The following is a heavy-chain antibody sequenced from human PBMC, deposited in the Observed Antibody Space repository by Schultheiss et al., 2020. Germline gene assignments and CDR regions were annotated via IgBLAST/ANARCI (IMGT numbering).Heavy chain of an antibody. Sequence: GGSLRLSCAASGFTFSSYAMHWVRQAPGKGLEWVAVISYDGSNKYYADSVKGRFTISRDNSKNTLYLQMNSLRAEDTAVYYCARDTFTWGVTGPFDYWGQGTLVTVSS. V-gene: IGHV3-30*04. CDR3: ARDTFTWGVTGPFDY. J-gene: IGHJ4*02. CDR1: GFTFSSYA. D-gene: IGHD2/OR15-2a*01. CDR2: ISYDGSNK.